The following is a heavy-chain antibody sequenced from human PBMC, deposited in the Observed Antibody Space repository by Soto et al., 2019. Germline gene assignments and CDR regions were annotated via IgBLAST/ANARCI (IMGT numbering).Heavy chain of an antibody. Sequence: SETLSLTCNVSGGSISSYYWSWIRQPPGKGLEWIASIYYSGRTHNNPALKSRVTMSVDTYTNQFSLKMNAVTAADTAVYYCTRHEGGAAADRPLDYWGQGTLVT. J-gene: IGHJ4*02. CDR3: TRHEGGAAADRPLDY. CDR1: GGSISSYY. V-gene: IGHV4-59*04. D-gene: IGHD6-13*01. CDR2: IYYSGRT.